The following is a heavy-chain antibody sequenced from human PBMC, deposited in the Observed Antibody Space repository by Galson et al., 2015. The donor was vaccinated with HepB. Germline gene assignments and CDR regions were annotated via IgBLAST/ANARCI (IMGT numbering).Heavy chain of an antibody. V-gene: IGHV3-30*04. CDR2: ISYDGSNK. D-gene: IGHD6-13*01. CDR1: GFTFSSYA. Sequence: SLRLSCAASGFTFSSYAMHWVRQAPGKGLEWVAVISYDGSNKYYADSVKGRFTISRDNSKNTLYLQMNSLRAEDTAVYYCARASQGYSTARDYWGQGTLVTVSS. CDR3: ARASQGYSTARDY. J-gene: IGHJ4*02.